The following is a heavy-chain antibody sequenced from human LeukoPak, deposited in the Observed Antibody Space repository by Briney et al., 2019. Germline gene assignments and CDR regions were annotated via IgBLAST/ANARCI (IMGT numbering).Heavy chain of an antibody. Sequence: GGSLRLSCAASGFTVSSNYMSWVRQAPGKGLEWVSAISGSGGSTYYADSVKGRFTISRDNSKNTLYLQMNSLRAEDTAVYYCAKDRRYSGYDFDYWGQGTLVTVSS. J-gene: IGHJ4*02. D-gene: IGHD5-12*01. V-gene: IGHV3-23*01. CDR1: GFTVSSNY. CDR3: AKDRRYSGYDFDY. CDR2: ISGSGGST.